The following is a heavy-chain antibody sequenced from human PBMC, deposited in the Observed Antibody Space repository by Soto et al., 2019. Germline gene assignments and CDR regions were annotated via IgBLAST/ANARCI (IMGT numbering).Heavy chain of an antibody. CDR2: IYYSGST. V-gene: IGHV4-31*03. D-gene: IGHD3-22*01. Sequence: SETLSLTCTVSGGSISSGGYYWSWIRQHPGKGLEWIGYIYYSGSTYYNPSLKSRVTISVDTSKNQFSLKLSSVTAADTAVYYCARAERITMIVVASFDIWGQGTMVTVSS. CDR3: ARAERITMIVVASFDI. CDR1: GGSISSGGYY. J-gene: IGHJ3*02.